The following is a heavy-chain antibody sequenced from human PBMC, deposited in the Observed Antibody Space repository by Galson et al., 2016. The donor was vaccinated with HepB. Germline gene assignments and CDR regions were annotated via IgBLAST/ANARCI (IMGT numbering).Heavy chain of an antibody. J-gene: IGHJ4*02. CDR2: VSTDGNTK. CDR1: GFTFSGYS. V-gene: IGHV3-30-3*01. Sequence: SLRLSCAASGFTFSGYSMHWVRQAPGKGLEWVAVVSTDGNTKWYADSVKGRLTVSRDNAKNTLDLQMNTLRAEDTAVFYCARENGVHYDRGHYHGFLDYWGQGTLVTVSS. D-gene: IGHD3-22*01. CDR3: ARENGVHYDRGHYHGFLDY.